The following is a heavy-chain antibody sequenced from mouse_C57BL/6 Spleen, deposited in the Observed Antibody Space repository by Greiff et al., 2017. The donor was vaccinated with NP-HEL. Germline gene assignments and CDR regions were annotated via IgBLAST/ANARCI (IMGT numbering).Heavy chain of an antibody. CDR2: INYDGSST. J-gene: IGHJ4*01. CDR1: GFTFSDYY. CDR3: ARLHYYAMDY. Sequence: EVKLVESEGGLVQPGSSMKLSCTASGFTFSDYYMAWVRQVPEKGLEWVANINYDGSSTYYLDSLKSRFIISRVNAKNILYLQMSSLKSEDTATYYCARLHYYAMDYWGQGTSVTVSS. V-gene: IGHV5-16*01.